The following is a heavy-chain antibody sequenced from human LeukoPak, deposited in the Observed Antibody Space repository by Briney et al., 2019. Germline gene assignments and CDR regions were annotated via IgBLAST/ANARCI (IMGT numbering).Heavy chain of an antibody. CDR2: FDPEDGET. CDR1: GYTLTELS. J-gene: IGHJ4*02. V-gene: IGHV1-24*01. CDR3: ATVGVVAATLGFDY. D-gene: IGHD2-15*01. Sequence: ASVKVSCKVSGYTLTELSMHWVRQAPGKGLEWMGGFDPEDGETIYAQKFQGRVTMTEDTSTDTAYMELSSLGSEDTAVYYCATVGVVAATLGFDYWGQGTLVTVSS.